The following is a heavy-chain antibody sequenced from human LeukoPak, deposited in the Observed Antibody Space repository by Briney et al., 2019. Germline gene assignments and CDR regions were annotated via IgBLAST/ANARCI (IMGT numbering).Heavy chain of an antibody. CDR2: ISGSGGST. D-gene: IGHD4-17*01. CDR1: GFTFSSYA. CDR3: AKVPDDYGDYVGSEAFDI. V-gene: IGHV3-23*01. Sequence: GGSLRLSCAASGFTFSSYAMSWVRQAPGKGLEWVSAISGSGGSTYYADSVKGRFTISRDNSKNTLYLQMNSLRAEDTAVYCCAKVPDDYGDYVGSEAFDIWGQGTMVTVSS. J-gene: IGHJ3*02.